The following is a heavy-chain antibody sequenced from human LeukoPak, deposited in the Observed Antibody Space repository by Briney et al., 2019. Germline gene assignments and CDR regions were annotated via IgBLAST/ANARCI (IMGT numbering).Heavy chain of an antibody. J-gene: IGHJ6*02. V-gene: IGHV3-30-3*01. CDR2: ISYDGSNK. Sequence: GRSLRLSCAASGFTFSSYAMHWVRQAPGKGLEWVAVISYDGSNKYYADSVKGRFTISRDNSKNTLYLRMNSLRAEDTAVYYCARDDLLWFGDRDFSYYYGMDVWGQGTTVTVSS. D-gene: IGHD3-10*01. CDR3: ARDDLLWFGDRDFSYYYGMDV. CDR1: GFTFSSYA.